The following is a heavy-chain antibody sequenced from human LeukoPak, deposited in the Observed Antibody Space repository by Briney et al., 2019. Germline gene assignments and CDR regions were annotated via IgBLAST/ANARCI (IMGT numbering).Heavy chain of an antibody. J-gene: IGHJ4*02. CDR1: GFIFSDYH. CDR2: ISPGGDEV. D-gene: IGHD6-19*01. CDR3: SGGRDIAVAGPGGYFDY. Sequence: GGSLRLSCAASGFIFSDYHMSWIRQAPGKGLEWVSYISPGGDEVYFANSVKGRFTISRDNAKNSLFLQMSSLTAEDTAVYYCSGGRDIAVAGPGGYFDYWGQGSLVTVSS. V-gene: IGHV3-11*01.